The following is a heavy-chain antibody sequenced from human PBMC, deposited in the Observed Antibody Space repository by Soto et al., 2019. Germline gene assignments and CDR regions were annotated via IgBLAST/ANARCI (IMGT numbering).Heavy chain of an antibody. D-gene: IGHD3-9*01. CDR3: ASDPGADYDILPGYYELDY. J-gene: IGHJ4*02. V-gene: IGHV1-2*04. CDR2: INPNSGGT. CDR1: GYTFTGYY. Sequence: GASVKVSCKASGYTFTGYYMHWVRQAPGQGLEWMGWINPNSGGTNYAQKFQGWVTMTRDTSISTAYMELSRLRSDDTAVYYCASDPGADYDILPGYYELDYWGQGTLVTVSS.